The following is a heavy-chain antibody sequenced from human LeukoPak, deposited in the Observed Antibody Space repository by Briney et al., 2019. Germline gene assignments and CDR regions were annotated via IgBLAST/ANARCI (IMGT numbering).Heavy chain of an antibody. Sequence: GGSLRVSCAASGFTFSSYWMSWVRQALGKGLEWVANIKQDGSEKYYVDSVKGRFTISRDNAKNSLYLQMNSLRAEDTAVYYCARLMRGIAAADYWGQGTLVTVSS. CDR2: IKQDGSEK. V-gene: IGHV3-7*01. J-gene: IGHJ4*02. CDR1: GFTFSSYW. D-gene: IGHD6-13*01. CDR3: ARLMRGIAAADY.